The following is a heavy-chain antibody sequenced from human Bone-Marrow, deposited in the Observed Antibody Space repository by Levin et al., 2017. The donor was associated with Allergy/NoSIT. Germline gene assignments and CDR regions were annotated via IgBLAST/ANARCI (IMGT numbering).Heavy chain of an antibody. CDR3: ARGGVVVGAKGYFDL. D-gene: IGHD2-2*01. J-gene: IGHJ2*01. V-gene: IGHV3-53*01. Sequence: GESLKISCAASGFTVSSHYMSWVRQAPGKGLEWVSVIYSGGSTYYADSVKGRFTISRDNSKNTPYLQMNSLRAEDTAVYYCARGGVVVGAKGYFDLWGRGTLVTVSS. CDR1: GFTVSSHY. CDR2: IYSGGST.